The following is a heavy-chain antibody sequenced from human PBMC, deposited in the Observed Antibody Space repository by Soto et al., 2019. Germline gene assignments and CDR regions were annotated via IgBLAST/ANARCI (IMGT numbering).Heavy chain of an antibody. D-gene: IGHD2-15*01. Sequence: GGSLRLSCAASGFTFSSYSMNWVRQATRKGLEWVSSISSSSSYIYYADSVKVRFTISRDNAKNSLYLHMNSLIAEDTGVYFCARADCSCGSCYLDYWGQGTLVTFSS. CDR2: ISSSSSYI. V-gene: IGHV3-21*01. CDR3: ARADCSCGSCYLDY. J-gene: IGHJ4*02. CDR1: GFTFSSYS.